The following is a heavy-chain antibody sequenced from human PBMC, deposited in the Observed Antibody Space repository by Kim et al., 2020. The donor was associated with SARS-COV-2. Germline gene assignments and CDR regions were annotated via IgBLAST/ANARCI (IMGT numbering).Heavy chain of an antibody. V-gene: IGHV4-31*03. CDR1: GGSISSGGYY. D-gene: IGHD2-2*01. Sequence: SETLSLTCTVSGGSISSGGYYWSWIRQHPGKGLEWIGYIYYSGSTYYNPSLKSRVTISVDTSKNQFSLKLSSVTAADTAVYYCARGADEDRFVVVPAARYYYYGMDVWGQGTTVTVSS. CDR3: ARGADEDRFVVVPAARYYYYGMDV. J-gene: IGHJ6*02. CDR2: IYYSGST.